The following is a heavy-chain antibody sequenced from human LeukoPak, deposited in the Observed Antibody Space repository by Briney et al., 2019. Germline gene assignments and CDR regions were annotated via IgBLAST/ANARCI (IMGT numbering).Heavy chain of an antibody. J-gene: IGHJ4*02. D-gene: IGHD3-3*01. Sequence: ASVMVSCKASGYTFTSYGISWVRQAPGQGLEWMGWISAYNGNTNYAQKLQGRVTMTTDTSTSTAYMELRSLRSDDTAVYYCARVELLAGDYDFWSGPSGNDDYWGQGTLVTVSS. V-gene: IGHV1-18*01. CDR3: ARVELLAGDYDFWSGPSGNDDY. CDR2: ISAYNGNT. CDR1: GYTFTSYG.